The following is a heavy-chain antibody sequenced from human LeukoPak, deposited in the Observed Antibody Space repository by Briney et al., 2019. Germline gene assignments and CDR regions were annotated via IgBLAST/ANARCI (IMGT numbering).Heavy chain of an antibody. CDR2: IYSGGST. CDR3: ARADSSGWYYFDY. J-gene: IGHJ4*02. CDR1: GFTVSSNY. D-gene: IGHD6-19*01. Sequence: PGGSLRLSCAASGFTVSSNYMSWVRQAPGKGLEWVSVIYSGGSTYYADSVKGRFTISRDNSKNTLYLQMNSLRAEDTAVYYCARADSSGWYYFDYWGQGTLVTVSP. V-gene: IGHV3-53*01.